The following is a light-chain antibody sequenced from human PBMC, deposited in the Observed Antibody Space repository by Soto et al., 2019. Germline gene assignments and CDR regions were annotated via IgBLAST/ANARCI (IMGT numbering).Light chain of an antibody. CDR3: RQYNSHL. V-gene: IGKV1-5*01. CDR1: QSIISW. Sequence: DIQMTQSPSNLCGSVGHIFTLTCRASQSIISWLAWYQQKPVKAPKLLIYDASSLEIGVPSRFSGSGSGTELTLTSINLQPVDFSSCYCRQYNSHLVGPGTKVEIK. CDR2: DAS. J-gene: IGKJ1*01.